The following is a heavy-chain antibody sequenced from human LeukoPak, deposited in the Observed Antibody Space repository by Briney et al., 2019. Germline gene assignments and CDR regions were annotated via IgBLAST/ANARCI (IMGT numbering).Heavy chain of an antibody. V-gene: IGHV1-8*01. CDR3: ARGPIVVVVAAIGGMDV. J-gene: IGHJ6*02. Sequence: ASVKVSCKASGYTFTRYDINWVRQATGQGLEWMGWMNPNSGNTGYAQKFQGRVTMTRNTSISTAYMELSSLRSEDTAVYYRARGPIVVVVAAIGGMDVWGQGTTVTVSS. CDR1: GYTFTRYD. D-gene: IGHD2-15*01. CDR2: MNPNSGNT.